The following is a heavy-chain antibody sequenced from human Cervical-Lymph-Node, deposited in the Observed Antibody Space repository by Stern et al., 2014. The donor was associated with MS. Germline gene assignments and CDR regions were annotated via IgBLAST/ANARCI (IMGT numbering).Heavy chain of an antibody. J-gene: IGHJ5*02. Sequence: VQLVESGPGLVKPSETLSLTCSVSGGSIRTSGYHWGWIRQPPGKGLEWIGNIYYTGSTYYKPSLKSRVTISVDTSKNQFSLKLPSATAADTAMYYCARREMATSPLDPWGQGILVTVSS. V-gene: IGHV4-39*01. CDR3: ARREMATSPLDP. D-gene: IGHD5-24*01. CDR1: GGSIRTSGYH. CDR2: IYYTGST.